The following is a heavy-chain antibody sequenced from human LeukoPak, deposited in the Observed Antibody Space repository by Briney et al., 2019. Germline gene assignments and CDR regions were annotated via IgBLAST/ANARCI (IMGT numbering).Heavy chain of an antibody. CDR1: GFTFSSCE. J-gene: IGHJ4*02. V-gene: IGHV3-48*03. CDR2: ISSSGSTI. Sequence: GGSLRLSCAASGFTFSSCEMNWVRQAPGKGLEWVSYISSSGSTIYYADSVKGRFTISRDNAKNSLYLQMNSLRAEDTAVYYCATLTGYSSSWYVRVRPEFDYWGQGTLVTVSS. D-gene: IGHD6-13*01. CDR3: ATLTGYSSSWYVRVRPEFDY.